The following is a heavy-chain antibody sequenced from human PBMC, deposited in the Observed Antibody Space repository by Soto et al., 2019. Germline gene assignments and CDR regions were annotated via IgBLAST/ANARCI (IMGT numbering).Heavy chain of an antibody. CDR1: VCSISSYF. J-gene: IGHJ3*02. CDR3: ARESTVVTLRTFDI. Sequence: SETLSLTCTVSVCSISSYFCSCIRQPAGKGLEWIGRIYTSGSTNYNPTLKSRVTMSVDTFKNQFSLKLSSVTAADTAVYYCARESTVVTLRTFDIWAQGTMVTVS. CDR2: IYTSGST. V-gene: IGHV4-4*07. D-gene: IGHD2-21*02.